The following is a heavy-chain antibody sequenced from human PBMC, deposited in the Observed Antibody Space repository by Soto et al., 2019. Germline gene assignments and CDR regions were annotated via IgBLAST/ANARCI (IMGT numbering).Heavy chain of an antibody. Sequence: ASVKVSCKASGYTFTGYYMHWVRQAPGQRLEWMGWINPNSGNTNYAQKFQERVTITRDTSISTAYMELSSLRSEDTAVYYCAAVPNVSVGWSGYSSSPSGRTRPTYYFDYWGQGTLVTVSS. J-gene: IGHJ4*02. V-gene: IGHV1-2*02. D-gene: IGHD3-3*01. CDR3: AAVPNVSVGWSGYSSSPSGRTRPTYYFDY. CDR1: GYTFTGYY. CDR2: INPNSGNT.